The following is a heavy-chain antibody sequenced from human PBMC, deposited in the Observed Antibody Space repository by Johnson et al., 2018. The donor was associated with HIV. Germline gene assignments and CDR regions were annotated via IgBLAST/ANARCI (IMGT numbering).Heavy chain of an antibody. CDR3: ARTQVVYAHFDI. V-gene: IGHV3-11*04. J-gene: IGHJ3*02. Sequence: QVLLVESGGGLVKPGGSLRLSCAASGFTFSDYYMSWIRQAPGKGLEWVSYITSTGITVYYTDSVKGRFTVSRDNAKNSLSLQMNSLRAEDTSVYYCARTQVVYAHFDIWGQGTMVTVSS. D-gene: IGHD2-8*02. CDR1: GFTFSDYY. CDR2: ITSTGITV.